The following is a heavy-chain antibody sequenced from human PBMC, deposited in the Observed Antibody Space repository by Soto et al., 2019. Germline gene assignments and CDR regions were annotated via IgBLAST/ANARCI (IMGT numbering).Heavy chain of an antibody. V-gene: IGHV5-51*01. D-gene: IGHD3-3*01. Sequence: PGESLKNSSKGSGYNFNTYWIGGVRQMPGKGLEWMGIISVRDSDTRYSPSFQGQVTISVDKSINTAYLQWSSLKASDTAMYYCARSHDLTLAFWGQGTQVIVSS. J-gene: IGHJ4*02. CDR1: GYNFNTYW. CDR2: ISVRDSDT. CDR3: ARSHDLTLAF.